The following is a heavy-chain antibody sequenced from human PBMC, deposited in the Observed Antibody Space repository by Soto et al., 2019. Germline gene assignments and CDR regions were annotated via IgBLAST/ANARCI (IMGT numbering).Heavy chain of an antibody. D-gene: IGHD2-15*01. CDR3: SKRRGAGGYFDY. Sequence: DVQLLESGGGLVQPEGSLRLSCAASGFTFSSYAMGWVRQGPGKGLEWVAVVSIGGSTHYADSVRGRFTISRDNSKNTLSLQMNSLTAEDTAVYVCSKRRGAGGYFDYWGQGALVTVSS. J-gene: IGHJ4*02. CDR2: VSIGGST. V-gene: IGHV3-23*01. CDR1: GFTFSSYA.